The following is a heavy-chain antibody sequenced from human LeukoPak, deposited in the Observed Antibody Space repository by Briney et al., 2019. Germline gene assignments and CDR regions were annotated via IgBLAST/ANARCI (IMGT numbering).Heavy chain of an antibody. CDR1: GFTFSNYD. CDR2: IGVVGDT. V-gene: IGHV3-13*01. Sequence: AGSLRLSCAASGFTFSNYDFHWVRQAAGKGLEWVSAIGVVGDTYYSGSVKGRFTISRESAKNSLYLQMNSLRDGDTAVYYCAREYCSGGNCAGGFYFDLWGRGTPVTVSS. CDR3: AREYCSGGNCAGGFYFDL. J-gene: IGHJ2*01. D-gene: IGHD2-15*01.